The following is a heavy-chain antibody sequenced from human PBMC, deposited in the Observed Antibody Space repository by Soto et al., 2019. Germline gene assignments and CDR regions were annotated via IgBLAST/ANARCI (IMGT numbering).Heavy chain of an antibody. D-gene: IGHD6-13*01. J-gene: IGHJ4*02. V-gene: IGHV3-48*03. CDR1: GFDFSNYE. Sequence: PGGSLRLSCAASGFDFSNYERNWVRQAPGKGLEWVSYISKDGYGKHHADSVNGRFTVSRDNAKNSLYLQMNGLRAEDTGVYQCVREKSITAVGNGDYWGQGTLVTVSS. CDR3: VREKSITAVGNGDY. CDR2: ISKDGYGK.